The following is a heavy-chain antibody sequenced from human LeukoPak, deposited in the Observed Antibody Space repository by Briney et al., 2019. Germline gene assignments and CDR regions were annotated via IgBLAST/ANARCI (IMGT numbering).Heavy chain of an antibody. V-gene: IGHV4-34*09. CDR3: ARVGEGPYYDFWSGYSYNWFDP. Sequence: PSETLSLTCAVYGGSFSGYYWSWIRQPPGKGLEWIGEINHSGSTNYNPSLKSRVTISVDTSKNQFSLKLSSVTAADTAVYYCARVGEGPYYDFWSGYSYNWFDPWGQGTLVTVSS. J-gene: IGHJ5*02. D-gene: IGHD3-3*01. CDR2: INHSGST. CDR1: GGSFSGYY.